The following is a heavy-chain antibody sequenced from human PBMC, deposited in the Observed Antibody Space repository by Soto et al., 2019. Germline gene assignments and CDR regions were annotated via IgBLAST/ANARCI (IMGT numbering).Heavy chain of an antibody. CDR3: ARDNILGILYGGMDV. V-gene: IGHV4-30-4*01. J-gene: IGHJ6*02. D-gene: IGHD3-3*01. CDR1: GGSISSGDYY. CDR2: IYYSGST. Sequence: SETLSLTCTVSGGSISSGDYYWSWIRQPPGKGLEWIGYIYYSGSTYYNPSLKSRVTISVDTSKNQFSLKLSSVAAADTAVYYCARDNILGILYGGMDVWGQGTTVTVSS.